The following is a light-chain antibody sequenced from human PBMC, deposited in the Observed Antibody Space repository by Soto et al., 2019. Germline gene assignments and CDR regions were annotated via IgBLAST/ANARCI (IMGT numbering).Light chain of an antibody. CDR2: LGS. Sequence: DIVMTQSPLSLPVTPGEPASISCRSSQSLLHSNGYNYLDWYLQKPGQSPQLLIYLGSNRASGVXDXXSGCGSGTDFTLKISRVEAEDVGVYYCMQALQTPITFGQGTRLEIK. CDR1: QSLLHSNGYNY. CDR3: MQALQTPIT. V-gene: IGKV2-28*01. J-gene: IGKJ5*01.